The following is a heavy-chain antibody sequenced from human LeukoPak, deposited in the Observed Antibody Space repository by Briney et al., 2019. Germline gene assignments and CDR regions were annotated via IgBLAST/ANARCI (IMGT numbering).Heavy chain of an antibody. CDR3: AREAYQLDAFDI. V-gene: IGHV4-4*02. Sequence: SETLSLTCAVSGSSISSSNWWSWVRQPPGEGLEWIGEIYHSGSTNYNPSLKSRVTISVDKSKNQFSLKLSSVTAADTAVYYCAREAYQLDAFDIWGQGTMVTVSS. J-gene: IGHJ3*02. D-gene: IGHD2-2*01. CDR2: IYHSGST. CDR1: GSSISSSNW.